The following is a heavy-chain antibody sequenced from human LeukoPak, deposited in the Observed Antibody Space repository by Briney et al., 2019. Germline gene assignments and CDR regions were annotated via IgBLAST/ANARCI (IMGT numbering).Heavy chain of an antibody. CDR1: GGSISSYY. Sequence: SETLSLTCTVSGGSISSYYWSWIRQPPGKGLACIGYIYYSGNTYYNPSLKSRVTISVDTSKNQFSLKLSSVTAADTAVYYCAREGIAVAGTDYWGQGTLVTVSS. V-gene: IGHV4-59*12. D-gene: IGHD6-19*01. CDR2: IYYSGNT. CDR3: AREGIAVAGTDY. J-gene: IGHJ4*02.